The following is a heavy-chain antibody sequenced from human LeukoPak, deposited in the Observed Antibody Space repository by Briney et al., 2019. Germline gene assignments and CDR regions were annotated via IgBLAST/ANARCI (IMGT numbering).Heavy chain of an antibody. Sequence: PGGSLRLSCAASGFTFSSCWMNWVRQAPGKGLEWVANIKQDGSEKYYVHSVKGRFTVSRDNAKNSLYLQMNSLRAEDTAVYYCARAMDVWGQGTTVTVSS. CDR3: ARAMDV. V-gene: IGHV3-7*01. J-gene: IGHJ6*02. CDR2: IKQDGSEK. CDR1: GFTFSSCW.